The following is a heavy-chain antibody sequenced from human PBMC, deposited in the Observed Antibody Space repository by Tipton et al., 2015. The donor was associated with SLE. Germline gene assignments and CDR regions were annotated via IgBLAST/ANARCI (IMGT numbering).Heavy chain of an antibody. CDR3: ARMRGGYNAHH. CDR1: GVSITSDY. Sequence: TLSLTCTVSGVSITSDYWTWIRQPPGKGLEWIGYISYSGSTNYNPSVRSRVSISLDTSKNQFSLKVKSVTTADTAVYYCARMRGGYNAHHWGQGILVTVSS. J-gene: IGHJ5*02. CDR2: ISYSGST. V-gene: IGHV4-59*01. D-gene: IGHD5-24*01.